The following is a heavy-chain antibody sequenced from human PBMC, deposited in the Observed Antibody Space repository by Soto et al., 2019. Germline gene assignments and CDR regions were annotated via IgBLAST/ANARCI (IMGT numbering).Heavy chain of an antibody. Sequence: ELQLVESGGGLVQPAGSLRLSCAASGFMFGSYWMTWVRHAPGKGLEWVANIKRDGSEKFYVDSVKGRFTISRDNADTSLFLHMNSLRAEDTAIYYCARVRANDYEIDYWGQGALVTVS. D-gene: IGHD4-17*01. V-gene: IGHV3-7*03. CDR1: GFMFGSYW. J-gene: IGHJ4*02. CDR2: IKRDGSEK. CDR3: ARVRANDYEIDY.